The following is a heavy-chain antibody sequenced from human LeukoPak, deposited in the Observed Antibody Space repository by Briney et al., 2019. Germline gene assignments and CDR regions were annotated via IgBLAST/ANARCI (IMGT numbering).Heavy chain of an antibody. CDR2: ISYDGSNK. CDR1: GFTFSSYA. CDR3: AKGYSSGWPHDAFDI. D-gene: IGHD6-19*01. V-gene: IGHV3-30-3*01. J-gene: IGHJ3*02. Sequence: GGSLRLSCAASGFTFSSYAMHWVRQAPGKGLEWVAVISYDGSNKYYADSVKGRFTISRDNSKNTLYLQMNSLRAEDTAVYYCAKGYSSGWPHDAFDIWGQGTMVTVSS.